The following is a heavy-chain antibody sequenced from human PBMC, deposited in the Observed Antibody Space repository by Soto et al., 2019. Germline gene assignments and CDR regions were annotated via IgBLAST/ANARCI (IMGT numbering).Heavy chain of an antibody. J-gene: IGHJ3*02. CDR2: IYSGGST. Sequence: GGSLRLSCAASGFTVSSNYMSWVRQAPGKGLEWVSVIYSGGSTHYADSVKGRFTISRDNSKNTLYLQMNSLRAEDTAVYYCAREAKGSSWDDAFDIWGQGTMVTVSS. V-gene: IGHV3-53*01. CDR3: AREAKGSSWDDAFDI. D-gene: IGHD6-13*01. CDR1: GFTVSSNY.